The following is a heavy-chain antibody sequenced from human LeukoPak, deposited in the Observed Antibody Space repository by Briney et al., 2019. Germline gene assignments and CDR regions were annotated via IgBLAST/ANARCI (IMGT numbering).Heavy chain of an antibody. Sequence: SETLSLTCTVSGGSISSSSYYWGWIRQPPGKGLEWIGTIYYSGSTYYNPSLKSRVTISVDTSKNQFSLKLSSVTAADTAVYYCARHDASGIDAFDIWGQGTMVTVSS. D-gene: IGHD3-10*01. CDR2: IYYSGST. CDR1: GGSISSSSYY. V-gene: IGHV4-39*01. J-gene: IGHJ3*02. CDR3: ARHDASGIDAFDI.